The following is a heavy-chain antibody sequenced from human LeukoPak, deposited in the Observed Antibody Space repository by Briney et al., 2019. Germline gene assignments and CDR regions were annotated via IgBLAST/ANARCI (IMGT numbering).Heavy chain of an antibody. D-gene: IGHD1-26*01. CDR2: INWNGGST. J-gene: IGHJ6*03. CDR1: GFTFSSYW. CDR3: ARTNSFSYVHYYYYMDV. Sequence: PGGSLRLSCAASGFTFSSYWMSWVRQAPGKGLEWVSGINWNGGSTGYADSVKGRFTISRDNAKNSLYLQMNSLRAEDTALYYCARTNSFSYVHYYYYMDVWGKGTTVTVSS. V-gene: IGHV3-20*04.